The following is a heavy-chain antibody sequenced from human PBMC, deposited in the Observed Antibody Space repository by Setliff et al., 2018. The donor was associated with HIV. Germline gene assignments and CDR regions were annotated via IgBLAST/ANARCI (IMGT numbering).Heavy chain of an antibody. V-gene: IGHV4-31*03. Sequence: PSETLSLTCTVSGGSISSGGYYWSWIRQHPGKGLEWIGYIYYSGSTYYNPSLKSRVTISVDTSKSQFSLKLSSVTAADTAVYYCARGLSFYDPGGFDYWGQGTLVTVSS. CDR2: IYYSGST. CDR3: ARGLSFYDPGGFDY. CDR1: GGSISSGGYY. D-gene: IGHD3-22*01. J-gene: IGHJ4*02.